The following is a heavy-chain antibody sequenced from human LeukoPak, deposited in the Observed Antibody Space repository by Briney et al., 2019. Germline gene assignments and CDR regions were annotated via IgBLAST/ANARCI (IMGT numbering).Heavy chain of an antibody. J-gene: IGHJ6*02. CDR1: GGPFGVYN. D-gene: IGHD4-17*01. CDR3: ARVWDGDYNYYGMDV. CDR2: IYYSGST. Sequence: PSETCPFTGMSLGGPFGVYNWSGFGRPPGREWSGIGYIYYSGSTNYNPSLKSRVTISVDTSKNQFSLKLSSVTAADTAVYYCARVWDGDYNYYGMDVWGQGTTVTVSS. V-gene: IGHV4-59*01.